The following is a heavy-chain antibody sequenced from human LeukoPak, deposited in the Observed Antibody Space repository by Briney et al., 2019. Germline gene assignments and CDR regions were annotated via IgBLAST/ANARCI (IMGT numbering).Heavy chain of an antibody. V-gene: IGHV3-9*01. D-gene: IGHD6-6*01. J-gene: IGHJ4*02. Sequence: GGSLRLSCAASGFTFDDHAMHWVRQAPGKGLEWVSGISWNSGSIGYADSVKGRFTISRDNAKNSLYLQMNSLGAEDTALYYCAKGSRAARLGIYFDYWGQGTLVTVSS. CDR2: ISWNSGSI. CDR1: GFTFDDHA. CDR3: AKGSRAARLGIYFDY.